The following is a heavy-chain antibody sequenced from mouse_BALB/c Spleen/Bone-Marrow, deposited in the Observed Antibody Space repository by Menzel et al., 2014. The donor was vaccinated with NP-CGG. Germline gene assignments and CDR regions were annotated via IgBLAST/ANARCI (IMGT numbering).Heavy chain of an antibody. CDR3: ATYVGYCFDY. V-gene: IGHV3-8*02. CDR2: ISYSGNT. Sequence: EVHLVESGPSLVKPSQTLSLTCSVTGDSITSGYWNWIRNFPGNKLEYMGYISYSGNTYYNPSLKSRISITRDTSKNQYYLQLNSVTTEDSATYYCATYVGYCFDYWGQGTTLTVSS. D-gene: IGHD2-2*01. CDR1: GDSITSGY. J-gene: IGHJ2*01.